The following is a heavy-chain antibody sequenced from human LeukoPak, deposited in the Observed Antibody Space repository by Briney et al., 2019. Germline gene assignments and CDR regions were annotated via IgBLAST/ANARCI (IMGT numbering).Heavy chain of an antibody. CDR2: SSAYNGNT. J-gene: IGHJ3*02. Sequence: ASVKVSCKASGYTFTSYGISWVRQAPGQGLEWMGWSSAYNGNTNYAQKLQGRVTMTTDTSTSTAYMELRSLRSDDTAVYYCAREPGCGGDCYSDAFDIWGQGTMVTVSS. D-gene: IGHD2-21*02. CDR3: AREPGCGGDCYSDAFDI. CDR1: GYTFTSYG. V-gene: IGHV1-18*01.